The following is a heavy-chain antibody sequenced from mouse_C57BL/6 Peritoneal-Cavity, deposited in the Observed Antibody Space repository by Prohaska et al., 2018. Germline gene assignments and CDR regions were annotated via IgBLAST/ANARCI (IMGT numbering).Heavy chain of an antibody. Sequence: EVKLLQSGGGLVQPGGSLKLSCAASGIDFSRYWMSWVRRAPGKGLEWIGEINPDSSTINYSPSLKDKFIISRDNAKNTLHLQMSKVRSEDTALYYCASPDGYYWYFDVWGTGTTVTVSS. CDR3: ASPDGYYWYFDV. CDR2: INPDSSTI. J-gene: IGHJ1*03. D-gene: IGHD2-3*01. CDR1: GIDFSRYW. V-gene: IGHV4-1*01.